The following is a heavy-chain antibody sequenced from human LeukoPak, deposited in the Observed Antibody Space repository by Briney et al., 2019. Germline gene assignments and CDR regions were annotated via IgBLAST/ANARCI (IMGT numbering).Heavy chain of an antibody. Sequence: GGSLRLSCAASGFTFSSYAMHWVRQAPGKGLEWVAVISYDGSNKYYADSVKGRFTISRDNSKNTLYLQMNSLRAEDTAVYYCARDSTTDYYYGMDVWGQGTTVTVSS. CDR2: ISYDGSNK. V-gene: IGHV3-30-3*01. CDR1: GFTFSSYA. D-gene: IGHD4-17*01. CDR3: ARDSTTDYYYGMDV. J-gene: IGHJ6*02.